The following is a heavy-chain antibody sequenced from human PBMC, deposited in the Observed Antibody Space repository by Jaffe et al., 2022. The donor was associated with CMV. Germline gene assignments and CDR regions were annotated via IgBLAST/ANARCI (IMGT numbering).Heavy chain of an antibody. J-gene: IGHJ5*02. Sequence: QVQLQESGPGLVKPSETLSLTCTVSGGSISSYYWSWIRQPPGKGLEWIGYIYYSGSTNYNPSLKSRVTISVDTSKNQFSLKLSSVTAADTAVYYCARAVPVQLERLYWFDPWGQGTLVTVSS. V-gene: IGHV4-59*01. CDR3: ARAVPVQLERLYWFDP. CDR2: IYYSGST. CDR1: GGSISSYY. D-gene: IGHD1-1*01.